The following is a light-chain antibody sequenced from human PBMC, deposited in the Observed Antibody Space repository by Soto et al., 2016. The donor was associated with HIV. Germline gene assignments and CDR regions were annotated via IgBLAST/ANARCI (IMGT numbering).Light chain of an antibody. Sequence: SYVLTQPPSVSVAPGKTARITCGGNNIGTKSVHWYQQKAGQAPILVVYDDSHRPPGIPERFSGSNSGNTATLTINSVEAGDEADFYCQVWDSSSDHSGVFGTGTKVTVL. V-gene: IGLV3-21*03. J-gene: IGLJ1*01. CDR2: DDS. CDR3: QVWDSSSDHSGV. CDR1: NIGTKS.